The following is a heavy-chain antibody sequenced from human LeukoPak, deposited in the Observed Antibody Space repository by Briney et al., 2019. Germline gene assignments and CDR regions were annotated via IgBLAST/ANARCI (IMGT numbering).Heavy chain of an antibody. J-gene: IGHJ4*02. CDR1: GFTFSSYA. CDR3: ARDVGLYYYDSRGRDY. Sequence: GGSLRLSCAASGFTFSSYAMHWVRQAPGKGLEWVAVISYDGSNKYYADSVKGRFTISRDNSKNTLYLQMNSLRAEDTAVYYCARDVGLYYYDSRGRDYWGQGTLVTVSS. CDR2: ISYDGSNK. V-gene: IGHV3-30-3*01. D-gene: IGHD3-22*01.